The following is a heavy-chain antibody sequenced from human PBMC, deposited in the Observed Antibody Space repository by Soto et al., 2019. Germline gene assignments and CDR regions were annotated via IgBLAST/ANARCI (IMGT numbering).Heavy chain of an antibody. J-gene: IGHJ4*02. CDR1: GFPFSSYW. D-gene: IGHD6-13*01. Sequence: GGSLRLCIAASGFPFSSYWMSWVRQAPGKGLEWVANIKQDGSEKYYVYSVKGRFTISRDNAKNSLYLQMNSLRAQDTAVYYCAKDLSKSGVFVFDYWGQGIRVTVSS. CDR2: IKQDGSEK. CDR3: AKDLSKSGVFVFDY. V-gene: IGHV3-7*03.